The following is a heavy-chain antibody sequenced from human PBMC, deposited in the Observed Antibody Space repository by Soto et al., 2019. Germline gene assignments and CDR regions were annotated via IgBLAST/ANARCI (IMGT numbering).Heavy chain of an antibody. CDR1: GFTFYKYG. Sequence: QVQLVESGGGVVQPGRSLRLSCAASGFTFYKYGMHWVRQAPGKGLEWVALISHDGSNKYYVDSVKGRFTIARDNSKHTVFLQMNSLRPEDTAIYFCAKDDSNRWYKYYAMYVWGQWTTVNVSS. V-gene: IGHV3-30*18. CDR3: AKDDSNRWYKYYAMYV. CDR2: ISHDGSNK. J-gene: IGHJ6*02. D-gene: IGHD6-13*01.